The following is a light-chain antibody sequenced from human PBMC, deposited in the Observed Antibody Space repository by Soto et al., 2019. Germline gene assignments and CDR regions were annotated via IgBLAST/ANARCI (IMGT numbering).Light chain of an antibody. CDR1: QSVSSH. J-gene: IGKJ5*01. CDR3: QQYNKWPLIT. Sequence: EIVLTQSPGTLSVSPGEGATVSCRASQSVSSHLAWYQHKPGQAPRLLFYDASTRATGTPARFSGSGSGTEFTLTISSLQSEDFALYYCQQYNKWPLITFGQGTRLEI. CDR2: DAS. V-gene: IGKV3D-15*01.